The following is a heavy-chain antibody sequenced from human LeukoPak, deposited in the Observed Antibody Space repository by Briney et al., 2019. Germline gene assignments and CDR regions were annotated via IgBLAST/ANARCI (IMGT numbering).Heavy chain of an antibody. Sequence: PGGSLRLSCAASGFTFSSYWMNWVRQGPGKGLVWVARISGDGSSTSTSYADSVKGRFTISRDNAKRTLYLQMNSLRVEDTAVYYCVNSGDAFDIWGQGTMVTVSS. V-gene: IGHV3-74*01. CDR2: ISGDGSSTST. D-gene: IGHD1-14*01. CDR1: GFTFSSYW. J-gene: IGHJ3*02. CDR3: VNSGDAFDI.